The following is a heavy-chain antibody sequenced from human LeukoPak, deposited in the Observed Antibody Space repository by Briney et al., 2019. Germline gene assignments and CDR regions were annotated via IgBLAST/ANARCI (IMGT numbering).Heavy chain of an antibody. J-gene: IGHJ5*02. CDR2: INPGGGST. CDR3: AKDLRWDHPGLDP. V-gene: IGHV1-46*01. CDR1: GYSFTSYY. Sequence: ASVKVSCKASGYSFTSYYTHWVRQAPGQGLESMGIINPGGGSTSYAQKFQDRVTMTRDTSTSTVYMELNSPRSEDTAVYYCAKDLRWDHPGLDPWGQGTLVIVSS. D-gene: IGHD4-23*01.